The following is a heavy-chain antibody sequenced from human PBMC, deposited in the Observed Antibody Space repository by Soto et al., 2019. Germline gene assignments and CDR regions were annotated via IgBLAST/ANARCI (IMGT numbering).Heavy chain of an antibody. CDR3: ARGPYRNTYNWFDS. J-gene: IGHJ5*02. CDR1: GFIFSDYE. D-gene: IGHD5-12*01. V-gene: IGHV3-48*03. Sequence: LRLSCAASGFIFSDYEINWVRQAPGKGLEWVSYISGSGLTIYYADSVKGRFTISRDNAKNSLYLQMNSLGVEDTAVYYCARGPYRNTYNWFDSWGQGTLVTVS. CDR2: ISGSGLTI.